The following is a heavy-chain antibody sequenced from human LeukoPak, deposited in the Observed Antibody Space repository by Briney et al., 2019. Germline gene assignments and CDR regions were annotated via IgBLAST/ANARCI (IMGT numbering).Heavy chain of an antibody. CDR3: ARGSGSYGF. V-gene: IGHV4-59*01. J-gene: IGHJ4*02. Sequence: SETLSLTCTVSGGSIRSYYWGWIRQPPGKGLEWIGYFYYGGNTNYNPSLKSRVTISVDTSKNQFSLKLNSETAADTAVYYCARGSGSYGFWGQGTLVTVSS. CDR1: GGSIRSYY. D-gene: IGHD1-26*01. CDR2: FYYGGNT.